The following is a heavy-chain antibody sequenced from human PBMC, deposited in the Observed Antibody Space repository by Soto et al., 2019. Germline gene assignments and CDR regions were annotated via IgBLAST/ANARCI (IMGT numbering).Heavy chain of an antibody. D-gene: IGHD7-27*01. J-gene: IGHJ3*02. Sequence: EVQLLESGGGLVQPGGSLRLSCAASGFTFSVFAMSWVRQAPGKGLELVSTISGRGENTYYADSVKGRFTISRDNSKNTLNLQMSSLRGEDTAVYYCAKDRGTGDYGVNAVDIWGQGTMVTVAS. V-gene: IGHV3-23*01. CDR2: ISGRGENT. CDR3: AKDRGTGDYGVNAVDI. CDR1: GFTFSVFA.